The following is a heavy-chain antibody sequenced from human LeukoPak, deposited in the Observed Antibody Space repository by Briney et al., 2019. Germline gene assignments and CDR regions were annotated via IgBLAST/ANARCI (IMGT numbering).Heavy chain of an antibody. J-gene: IGHJ4*02. CDR1: GFTFSSYA. CDR2: ISGSGGST. Sequence: GGSLRLSCAASGFTFSSYAMSWVRQAPGKGLEWVSAISGSGGSTYYADSVKGRFTISRGNSKNTLFLQMNSLRAEDTAVYYCAKDFYDSSGYLLDYWGQGTLVTVSS. CDR3: AKDFYDSSGYLLDY. V-gene: IGHV3-23*01. D-gene: IGHD3-22*01.